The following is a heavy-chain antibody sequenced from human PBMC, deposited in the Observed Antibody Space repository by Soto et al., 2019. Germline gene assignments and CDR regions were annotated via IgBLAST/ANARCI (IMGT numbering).Heavy chain of an antibody. CDR2: IIPILGIA. V-gene: IGHV1-69*02. J-gene: IGHJ5*02. CDR3: ARGPRGYSGYDL. CDR1: GCTFSSYT. Sequence: GASVKVSCKASGCTFSSYTISWVRQAPGQGLEWMGRIIPILGIANYAQKFQGRVTITADKSTSTAYMELSSLRSEDTAVYYCARGPRGYSGYDLWGQGTLVTVSS. D-gene: IGHD5-12*01.